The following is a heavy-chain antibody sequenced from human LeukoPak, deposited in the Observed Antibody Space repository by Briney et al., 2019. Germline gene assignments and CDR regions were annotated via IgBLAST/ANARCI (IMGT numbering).Heavy chain of an antibody. V-gene: IGHV3-23*01. D-gene: IGHD1-26*01. Sequence: GGSLRLSCAASGFTFTDYAVTWVRQAPGKGLEWVSGINTNGDRTSYADSVKGRFTLSRDNSKNTLYLQMNSLRAEDTAVYYCAKDLGYWGQGTLVTVSS. CDR2: INTNGDRT. CDR1: GFTFTDYA. CDR3: AKDLGY. J-gene: IGHJ4*02.